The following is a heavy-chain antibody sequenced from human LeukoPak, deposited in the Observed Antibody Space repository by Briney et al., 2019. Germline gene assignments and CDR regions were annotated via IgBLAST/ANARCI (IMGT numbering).Heavy chain of an antibody. J-gene: IGHJ4*02. CDR1: GFTFSTYS. CDR2: ISSSVGSK. CDR3: AKNPNRSGWYQDY. D-gene: IGHD6-19*01. Sequence: GRSLRLSCVASGFTFSTYSMTWVRQPPEKGLEWVAAISSSVGSKYYADSVKGRFTISRDNSKNTLFLQMNNLRADDTTVYYCAKNPNRSGWYQDYWGQGTLVTVSS. V-gene: IGHV3-23*01.